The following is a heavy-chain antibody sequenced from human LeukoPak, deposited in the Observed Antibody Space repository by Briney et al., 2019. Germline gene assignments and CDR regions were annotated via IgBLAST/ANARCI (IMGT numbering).Heavy chain of an antibody. CDR2: IRYDGSNK. J-gene: IGHJ2*01. D-gene: IGHD6-13*01. CDR3: ARVEEGWYSSTSYWYFDL. CDR1: GFTFSSYW. Sequence: GGSLRLSCAASGFTFSSYWMSWVRQAPGKGLEWVAFIRYDGSNKYYADSVKGRFTISRDNSKNTLYLQMNSLRAEDTAVYYCARVEEGWYSSTSYWYFDLWGRGTLVTVSS. V-gene: IGHV3-30*02.